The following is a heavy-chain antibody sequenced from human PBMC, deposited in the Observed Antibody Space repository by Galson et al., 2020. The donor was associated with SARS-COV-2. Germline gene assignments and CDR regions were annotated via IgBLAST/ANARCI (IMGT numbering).Heavy chain of an antibody. V-gene: IGHV3-48*03. Sequence: GGSLRISCAASGFTFSSYEMNWVRQAPGKGLEWVSYISSSGSTIYYADSVKGRFTISRDNAKNSLYLQMNSLRAEDTAVYYCASTVAIAAAGYGMDVWGQGTTVTVSS. J-gene: IGHJ6*02. CDR3: ASTVAIAAAGYGMDV. CDR2: ISSSGSTI. D-gene: IGHD6-13*01. CDR1: GFTFSSYE.